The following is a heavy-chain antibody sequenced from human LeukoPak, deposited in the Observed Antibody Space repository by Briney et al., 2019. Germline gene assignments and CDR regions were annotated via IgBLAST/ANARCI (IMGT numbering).Heavy chain of an antibody. Sequence: GGSLRPSCAASGFTFSSYSMNWVRQAPGKGLEWVSSISSSSSYIYYAGSVKGRFTISRDNAKNSLYLQMNSLRAEDTAVYYCARVALAFYDFWSGYYHDAFDIWGQGTMVTVSS. CDR1: GFTFSSYS. J-gene: IGHJ3*02. CDR2: ISSSSSYI. D-gene: IGHD3-3*01. V-gene: IGHV3-21*01. CDR3: ARVALAFYDFWSGYYHDAFDI.